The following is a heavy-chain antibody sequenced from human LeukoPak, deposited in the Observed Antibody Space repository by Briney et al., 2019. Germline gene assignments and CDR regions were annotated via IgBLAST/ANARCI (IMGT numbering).Heavy chain of an antibody. CDR1: GFTFSSYW. CDR2: STINDGKT. CDR3: AGRMESTFYGL. V-gene: IGHV3-23*01. D-gene: IGHD2/OR15-2a*01. Sequence: GGSLRLSCAASGFTFSSYWMHWVRQAPGKGLEWVSGSTINDGKTYYTDSVKGRFTVSRDISKKTLYLQMNSLRAEDTAVYYCAGRMESTFYGLWGRGTLVTVSS. J-gene: IGHJ2*01.